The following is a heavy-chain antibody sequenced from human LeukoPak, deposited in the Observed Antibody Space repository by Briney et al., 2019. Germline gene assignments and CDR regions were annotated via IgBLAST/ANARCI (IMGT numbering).Heavy chain of an antibody. CDR2: IIPIFGTA. V-gene: IGHV1-69*13. CDR3: ARASGLSADDPNFDY. D-gene: IGHD1-1*01. Sequence: SVKVSCKASGGTFSSYAISWVRQAPGQGLEWMGGIIPIFGTANYAQKFQGRVTITADESTSTAYMELSGLRSEDTAVYYCARASGLSADDPNFDYWGQGTLVTVSS. J-gene: IGHJ4*02. CDR1: GGTFSSYA.